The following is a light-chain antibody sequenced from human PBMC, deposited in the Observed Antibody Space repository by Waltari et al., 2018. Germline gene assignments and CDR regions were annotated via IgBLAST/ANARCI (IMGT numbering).Light chain of an antibody. V-gene: IGKV1-9*01. CDR2: AAS. J-gene: IGKJ2*01. Sequence: DIQLTQSPSYLSASVGDRVTITCRASQTLTTYLNWYQQRPGTAPKFLIYAASNLETGVPSRFSGGGSGVEFTLTISSLQPDDFATYYCQQYDTYPIYTFGQGTKLEIK. CDR3: QQYDTYPIYT. CDR1: QTLTTY.